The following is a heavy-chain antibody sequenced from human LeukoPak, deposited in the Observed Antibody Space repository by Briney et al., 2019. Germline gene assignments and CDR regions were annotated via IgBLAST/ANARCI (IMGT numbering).Heavy chain of an antibody. CDR2: FDPEDGET. CDR3: ATYYDFWSGIDY. D-gene: IGHD3-3*01. Sequence: AASVKVSCKVSGYTLTELSMHWVRQAPGKGLEWMGGFDPEDGETIYAQKFQGRVTMTEDTSTDTAYMELSSLRAEDTAVYYCATYYDFWSGIDYWGQGTLVTVSS. J-gene: IGHJ4*02. V-gene: IGHV1-24*01. CDR1: GYTLTELS.